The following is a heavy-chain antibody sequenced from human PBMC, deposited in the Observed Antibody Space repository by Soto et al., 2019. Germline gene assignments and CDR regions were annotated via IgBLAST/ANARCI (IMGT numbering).Heavy chain of an antibody. CDR3: ARHGAYTFSENFDF. D-gene: IGHD3-10*01. V-gene: IGHV5-10-1*01. CDR2: IDPTDSSS. J-gene: IGHJ4*02. CDR1: GYNFGGYW. Sequence: GESLKISCKGSGYNFGGYWISWVRQTPGKGLEWMGRIDPTDSSSNYNPSFEGHVTVSAEKSISTAYLEWSSLKTSDTAIYYCARHGAYTFSENFDFWGQGTLVTVSS.